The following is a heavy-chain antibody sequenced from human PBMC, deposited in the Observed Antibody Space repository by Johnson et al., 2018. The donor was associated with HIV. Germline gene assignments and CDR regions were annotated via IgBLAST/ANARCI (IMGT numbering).Heavy chain of an antibody. D-gene: IGHD1-1*01. J-gene: IGHJ3*02. CDR2: ISYDGSNQ. CDR1: GFTFSYYA. V-gene: IGHV3-30-3*01. CDR3: AKGAGLEPWDVFDI. Sequence: VQLVESGGGVVQPGRSLSLSCAASGFTFSYYAMHWVRQAPGKGLEWVAVISYDGSNQYYADSVKGRFTISRDNSKNTLYLQMNSLRAEDTAVYYCAKGAGLEPWDVFDIWGQGTMVTVSS.